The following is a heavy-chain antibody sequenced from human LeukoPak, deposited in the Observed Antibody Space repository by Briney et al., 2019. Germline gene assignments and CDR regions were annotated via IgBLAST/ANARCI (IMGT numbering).Heavy chain of an antibody. CDR1: GFTFSSHGM. D-gene: IGHD3-10*01. Sequence: GSLRLSCAASGFTFSSHGMSWVRQPPGKGLEWIGIIYNRGSTDYNPSLKSRVTISVDTSKNQFSLKLNSVTAADTAVYYCARVVGPPYHDYWGQGTLVTVSS. V-gene: IGHV4-4*02. J-gene: IGHJ4*02. CDR3: ARVVGPPYHDY. CDR2: IYNRGST.